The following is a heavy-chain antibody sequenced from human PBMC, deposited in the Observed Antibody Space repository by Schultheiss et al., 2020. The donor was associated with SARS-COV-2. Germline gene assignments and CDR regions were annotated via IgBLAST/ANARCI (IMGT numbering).Heavy chain of an antibody. Sequence: SQTLSLTCTVSVGSISSSSYYWGWIRQPPGKGLEWIGSIYYSGSTYYNPSLKSRVTISVDTSMNQFSLQLSFVTAADAAVYYCARSPITLNMVSHFDYWGQGTLVTVSS. CDR1: VGSISSSSYY. CDR3: ARSPITLNMVSHFDY. CDR2: IYYSGST. D-gene: IGHD5-24*01. V-gene: IGHV4-39*07. J-gene: IGHJ4*02.